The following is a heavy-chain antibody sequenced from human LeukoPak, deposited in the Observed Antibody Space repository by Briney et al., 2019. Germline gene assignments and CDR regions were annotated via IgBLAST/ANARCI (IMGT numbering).Heavy chain of an antibody. D-gene: IGHD6-19*01. J-gene: IGHJ6*02. Sequence: SVKVSCKASGGTFSSYAISWVRQAPGQGLEWMGRIIPILGIANYAQKFQGRVTITADKSTSTAYMELSSLRSEDTAVYYCARDNPYSSGWHDSRYYYYGMDVWGQGTTVTVSS. V-gene: IGHV1-69*04. CDR1: GGTFSSYA. CDR2: IIPILGIA. CDR3: ARDNPYSSGWHDSRYYYYGMDV.